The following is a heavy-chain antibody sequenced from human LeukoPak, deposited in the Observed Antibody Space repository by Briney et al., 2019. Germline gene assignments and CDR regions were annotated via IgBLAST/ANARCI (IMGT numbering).Heavy chain of an antibody. CDR2: IKSDGSNT. CDR1: GFTFSRYG. Sequence: GSLRLSCAASGFTFSRYGMHWVRQAPGKGLVWVSRIKSDGSNTNYADSVKGRFTISRDNAKNTLHLQMNSLRAEDTAVYYCARGGYHGSGRYYFDSWGQGTLVTVSS. CDR3: ARGGYHGSGRYYFDS. V-gene: IGHV3-74*01. D-gene: IGHD6-13*01. J-gene: IGHJ4*02.